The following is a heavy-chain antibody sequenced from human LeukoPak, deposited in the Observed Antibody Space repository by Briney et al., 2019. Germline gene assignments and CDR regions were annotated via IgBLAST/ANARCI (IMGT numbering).Heavy chain of an antibody. Sequence: SEPLAFTSLALVGPFTRYVWIWLRQPPGKGLEWIGYIDYSGSTNYSPSLKSRVTISVDTSKNQFSLNLSSVTAADTALYYCARNGRKCTGGSCYLDYWGQGILVIVSS. V-gene: IGHV4-59*08. CDR1: VGPFTRYV. CDR3: ARNGRKCTGGSCYLDY. CDR2: IDYSGST. D-gene: IGHD2-15*01. J-gene: IGHJ4*02.